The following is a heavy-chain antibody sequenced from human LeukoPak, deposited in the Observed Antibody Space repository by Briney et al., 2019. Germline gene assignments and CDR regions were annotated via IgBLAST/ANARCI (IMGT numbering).Heavy chain of an antibody. CDR3: ARGRYYDSSGYLPHPEKYYFDY. Sequence: ASVKVSCKASGYTFTGYYMHWMRQAPGQGLEWMGWINPNSGDTSYAQNFQGRVTISVDTSKNQFSLKLSSVTAADTAVYYCARGRYYDSSGYLPHPEKYYFDYWGQGTLVTVSS. V-gene: IGHV1-2*02. J-gene: IGHJ4*02. CDR2: INPNSGDT. D-gene: IGHD3-22*01. CDR1: GYTFTGYY.